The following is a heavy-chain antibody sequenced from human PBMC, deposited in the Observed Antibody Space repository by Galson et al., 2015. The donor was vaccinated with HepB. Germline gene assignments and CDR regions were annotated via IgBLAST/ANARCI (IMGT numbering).Heavy chain of an antibody. CDR3: ATQQTQRLILRENWYFDL. V-gene: IGHV3-11*03. CDR1: GFTFSDYY. D-gene: IGHD6-19*01. Sequence: SLRLSCAASGFTFSDYYMSWIRQAPGKGLEWVSYISSSSSYTNYADSVKGRFTISRDNAKNSLYLQMNSLRAEDTAVYYCATQQTQRLILRENWYFDLWGRGTLVTVSS. CDR2: ISSSSSYT. J-gene: IGHJ2*01.